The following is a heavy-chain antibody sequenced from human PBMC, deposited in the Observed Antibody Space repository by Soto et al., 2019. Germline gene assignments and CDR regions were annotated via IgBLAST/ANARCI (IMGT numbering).Heavy chain of an antibody. Sequence: QVQLVQSGAEVKKPGASVKVSCKASGYTFTSYYMHWVRQAPGQGFEWMGIINPSGGSTSYAQKFQGRVTMTRDTSTSTVYMELSSLRSEDTAVYYCARDSKYQLPPEDFDYWGQGTLVTVSS. V-gene: IGHV1-46*01. J-gene: IGHJ4*02. CDR2: INPSGGST. CDR3: ARDSKYQLPPEDFDY. CDR1: GYTFTSYY. D-gene: IGHD2-2*01.